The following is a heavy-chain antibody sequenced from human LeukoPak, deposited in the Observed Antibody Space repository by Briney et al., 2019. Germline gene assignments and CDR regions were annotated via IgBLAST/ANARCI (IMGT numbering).Heavy chain of an antibody. CDR3: ASTITIFGVVLKDAFDI. V-gene: IGHV5-51*03. Sequence: GESLKISCKGSGYSFTSYWIGWVRQMPGKGLEWMGLIYPGDSDTRYSPSFQGQVTISADKFISTAYLQWSSLKASDTAMYYCASTITIFGVVLKDAFDIWGQGTMVTVSS. J-gene: IGHJ3*02. CDR2: IYPGDSDT. CDR1: GYSFTSYW. D-gene: IGHD3-3*01.